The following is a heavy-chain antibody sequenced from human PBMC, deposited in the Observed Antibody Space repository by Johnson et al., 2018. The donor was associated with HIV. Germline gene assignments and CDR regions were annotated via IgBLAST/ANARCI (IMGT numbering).Heavy chain of an antibody. V-gene: IGHV3-30-3*01. J-gene: IGHJ3*02. CDR2: ISYDGSNK. D-gene: IGHD1-7*01. CDR3: ATQGGTTSFDI. CDR1: GFTFGSYA. Sequence: QVQLVESGGSVVRPGESLRLSCAASGFTFGSYAMHWVRQAPGKGLEWVAVISYDGSNKYYADSVKGRFTISRDNSKNTLYLQMNSLRAEDTAVYYCATQGGTTSFDIWGQGTMVTVSS.